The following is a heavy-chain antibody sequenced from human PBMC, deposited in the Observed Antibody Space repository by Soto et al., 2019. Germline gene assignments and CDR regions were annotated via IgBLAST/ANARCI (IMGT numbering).Heavy chain of an antibody. CDR3: ARGRFGPFDY. J-gene: IGHJ4*02. CDR2: IYYSGST. CDR1: GGSISSGGYY. D-gene: IGHD3-10*01. V-gene: IGHV4-31*01. Sequence: QVQLQESGPGLVKPSQTLSLTCTVSGGSISSGGYYWSWIRQHPGKGLEWIGYIYYSGSTYYNPSLKXXVXILXDTSKNQFSLKLSSVTAADTAVYYCARGRFGPFDYWGQGTLVTVSS.